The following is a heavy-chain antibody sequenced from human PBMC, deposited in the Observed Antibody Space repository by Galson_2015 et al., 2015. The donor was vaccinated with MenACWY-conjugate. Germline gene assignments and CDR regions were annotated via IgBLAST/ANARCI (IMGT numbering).Heavy chain of an antibody. V-gene: IGHV1-3*01. J-gene: IGHJ5*02. CDR1: GYTFTVYA. CDR3: ARAASPLTCYRKWDLFDP. CDR2: INAGSGNT. Sequence: SVKVSCTASGYTFTVYAMHWVCQAPGKGLEWMGWINAGSGNTNYSQSVQGRVTITRDISESTVHMELKSLGSEDTAVYYCARAASPLTCYRKWDLFDPGGQGTLATVST. D-gene: IGHD3-9*01.